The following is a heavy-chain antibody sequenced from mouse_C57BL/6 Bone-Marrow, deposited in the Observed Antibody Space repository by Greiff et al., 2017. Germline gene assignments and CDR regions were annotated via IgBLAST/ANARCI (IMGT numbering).Heavy chain of an antibody. Sequence: VQLQQPGTELVKPGASVKLSCKASGYTFTSYWMHWVKQRPGQGLEWIGNINPSNGGTNYNEKFKIKATLTVDKSSSTAYMQLSSLTSADSAVYYCARTNYYGSSQGYYFDYWGQGTTLTVSS. CDR1: GYTFTSYW. CDR3: ARTNYYGSSQGYYFDY. CDR2: INPSNGGT. J-gene: IGHJ2*01. D-gene: IGHD1-1*01. V-gene: IGHV1-53*01.